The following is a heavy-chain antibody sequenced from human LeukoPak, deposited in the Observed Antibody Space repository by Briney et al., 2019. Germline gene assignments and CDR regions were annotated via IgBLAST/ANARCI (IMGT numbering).Heavy chain of an antibody. CDR2: ISYDGSNK. J-gene: IGHJ6*02. CDR3: AKDLGYCSSTSCYDIWPYYYYYGMDV. CDR1: GFTFSSYG. Sequence: PGRSLRLSCAASGFTFSSYGMHWVRQAPGKGLEWVAVISYDGSNKYYADSVKGRFTISRDNSKNTLYLQMNSLRAEDTAVYYCAKDLGYCSSTSCYDIWPYYYYYGMDVWGQGTTVTVSS. V-gene: IGHV3-30*18. D-gene: IGHD2-2*01.